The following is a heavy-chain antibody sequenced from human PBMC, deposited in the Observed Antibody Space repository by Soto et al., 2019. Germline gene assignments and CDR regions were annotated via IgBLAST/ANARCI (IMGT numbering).Heavy chain of an antibody. Sequence: ASVKVSCKASGYTFTRYAMHWVRQAPGQRLEWMGWINAGNGNTKYSQKFQGRVTISTDTSASTAYMELSSLRSEDTAVYYCARDGAVAGDSNFDYCGQGTRVTVSS. CDR2: INAGNGNT. CDR3: ARDGAVAGDSNFDY. CDR1: GYTFTRYA. D-gene: IGHD6-19*01. V-gene: IGHV1-3*01. J-gene: IGHJ4*02.